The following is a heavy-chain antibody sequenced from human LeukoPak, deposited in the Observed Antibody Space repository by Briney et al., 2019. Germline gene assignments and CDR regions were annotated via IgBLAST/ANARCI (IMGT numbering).Heavy chain of an antibody. D-gene: IGHD2/OR15-2a*01. CDR3: ARLSPSVGIDY. Sequence: GGSLRLSCAASGFTFGNYWMHWVRQTPGKGLVWVSRINSDGSSTCYADSVKGRFTISRDNAKNTLYLQMSSLRAEDTAVYYCARLSPSVGIDYWGQGTLVTVSS. CDR2: INSDGSST. CDR1: GFTFGNYW. V-gene: IGHV3-74*01. J-gene: IGHJ4*02.